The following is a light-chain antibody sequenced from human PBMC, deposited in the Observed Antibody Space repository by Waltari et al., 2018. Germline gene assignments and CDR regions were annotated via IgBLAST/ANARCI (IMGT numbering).Light chain of an antibody. Sequence: DIQLTQSPSFLSASVGDRVTITCRASQGIDNQLAWSQQKPGKAPNLLIYFASNLLSGVPSRFGGSGSGTEFTLTISSLQPEDFATYFCQQLNTYPLTFGGGTKVEIK. J-gene: IGKJ4*01. CDR3: QQLNTYPLT. CDR2: FAS. V-gene: IGKV1-9*01. CDR1: QGIDNQ.